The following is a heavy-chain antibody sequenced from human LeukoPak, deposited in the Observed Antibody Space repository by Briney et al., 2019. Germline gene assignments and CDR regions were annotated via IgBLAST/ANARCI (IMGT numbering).Heavy chain of an antibody. Sequence: PSDTLSLTCGVYGGSFSGYNYWSWIRQPPGKGLEWIGQINHSGSTNYNPSLKSRVTISVDTSKNQFSLNLSSVTAADTAVYFCARGRGSWEYYYYHYMDVWGKGTTVTVSS. CDR2: INHSGST. J-gene: IGHJ6*03. CDR1: GGSFSGYNY. D-gene: IGHD6-13*01. V-gene: IGHV4-34*01. CDR3: ARGRGSWEYYYYHYMDV.